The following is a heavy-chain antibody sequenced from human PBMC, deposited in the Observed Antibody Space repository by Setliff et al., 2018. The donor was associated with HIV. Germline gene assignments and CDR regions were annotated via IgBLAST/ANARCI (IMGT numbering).Heavy chain of an antibody. J-gene: IGHJ4*02. V-gene: IGHV5-51*01. CDR3: ARLRHYRPWLVVNSPLDS. CDR2: IYPDKSDT. Sequence: GESLKISCQGSGYTFSTYWIAWVRQTPGKGMDWVGLIYPDKSDTKYGPSLQGQVTISADKSIATAYLQWNNLKASDTALYYCARLRHYRPWLVVNSPLDSWGQGTLVTVSS. D-gene: IGHD6-19*01. CDR1: GYTFSTYW.